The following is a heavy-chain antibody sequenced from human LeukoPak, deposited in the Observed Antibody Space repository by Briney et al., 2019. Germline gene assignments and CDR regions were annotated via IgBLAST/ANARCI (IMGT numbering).Heavy chain of an antibody. CDR3: ARGTPCTNGVCYQVWYYYYYMDV. CDR2: INPNSGGT. CDR1: GYTFTGYY. J-gene: IGHJ6*03. D-gene: IGHD2-8*01. Sequence: ASVKVSCKASGYTFTGYYMHWVRQAPGQGLEWMGWINPNSGGTNYAQKFQGRVTMTRDTSISTAYMELSRPRSDDTAVYYCARGTPCTNGVCYQVWYYYYYMDVWGKGTTVTVSS. V-gene: IGHV1-2*02.